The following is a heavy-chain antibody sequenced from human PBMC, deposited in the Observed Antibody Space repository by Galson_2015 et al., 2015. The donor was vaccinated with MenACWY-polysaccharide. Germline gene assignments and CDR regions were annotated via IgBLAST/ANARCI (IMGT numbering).Heavy chain of an antibody. V-gene: IGHV3-30*18. Sequence: SLRLSCAASGFNFGSYGMHWVRQAPGKGLEWVAVMSYDGSNKYYIDSVKGRFTISKDTSKNTLYLQMDSLRIEDTAMYYCAKGAADSDYWGQGTLVTVSS. CDR1: GFNFGSYG. CDR3: AKGAADSDY. CDR2: MSYDGSNK. J-gene: IGHJ4*02. D-gene: IGHD2-15*01.